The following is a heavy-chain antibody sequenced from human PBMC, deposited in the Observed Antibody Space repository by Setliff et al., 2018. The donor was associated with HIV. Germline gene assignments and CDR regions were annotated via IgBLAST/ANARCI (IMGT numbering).Heavy chain of an antibody. J-gene: IGHJ4*02. CDR1: GGSSSSHY. CDR3: ARENGDCSGGACYFMLDS. D-gene: IGHD2-15*01. V-gene: IGHV4-59*11. Sequence: KPSETLSLTCTVPGGSSSSHYWSWIRQPPGQGLEWIGYVHYSGTTNYNPSLKSRVTISVDASNNQFSLELRSMTAADTAVYYCARENGDCSGGACYFMLDSWGQGTRVTVSS. CDR2: VHYSGTT.